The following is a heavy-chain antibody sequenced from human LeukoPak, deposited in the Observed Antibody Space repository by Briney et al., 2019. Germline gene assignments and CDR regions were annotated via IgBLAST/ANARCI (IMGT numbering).Heavy chain of an antibody. CDR2: IYSGGST. D-gene: IGHD3-10*01. J-gene: IGHJ6*02. CDR1: GFTFSSNY. Sequence: GGSLRLSCAASGFTFSSNYMSWVRQAPGKGLEWVSVIYSGGSTYYADSVKGRFTVSRDNAKNSLYLQMNSLRAEDTAVYYCARTYGSGGSYGMDVWGQGTTVTVSS. CDR3: ARTYGSGGSYGMDV. V-gene: IGHV3-53*01.